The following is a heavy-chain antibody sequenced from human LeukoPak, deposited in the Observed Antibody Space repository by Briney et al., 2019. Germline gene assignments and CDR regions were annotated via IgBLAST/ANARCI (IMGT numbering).Heavy chain of an antibody. CDR3: AKNPAGYSYYGMDV. V-gene: IGHV3-23*01. Sequence: GGSLSLSCAASGFTFSGYDLSWFRQPPGKGLEWFQAISGSGASTYYADPVTGRFTVSRNSSRNTLYLPMNSLRAEDTPVYYCAKNPAGYSYYGMDVWGQGTTVTVSS. J-gene: IGHJ6*02. CDR2: ISGSGAST. CDR1: GFTFSGYD.